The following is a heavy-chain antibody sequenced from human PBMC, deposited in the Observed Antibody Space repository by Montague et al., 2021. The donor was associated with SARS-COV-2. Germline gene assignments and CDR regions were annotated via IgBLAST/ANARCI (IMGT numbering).Heavy chain of an antibody. CDR1: GGSSSDYH. J-gene: IGHJ2*01. CDR2: INHSGST. CDR3: ARGAPTITMIVVVVTGAGWYFDL. D-gene: IGHD3-22*01. Sequence: SETLSLTCAVHGGSSSDYHWSWIRQAPGKGLEWIGEINHSGSTNYNPSLKSRVTISVDTSKNQFSLKLSSVTAADTAVYYCARGAPTITMIVVVVTGAGWYFDLWGRGTLVSVSA. V-gene: IGHV4-34*01.